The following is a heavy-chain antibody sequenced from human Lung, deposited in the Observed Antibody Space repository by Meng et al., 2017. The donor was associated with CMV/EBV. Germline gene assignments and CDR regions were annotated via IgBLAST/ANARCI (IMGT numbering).Heavy chain of an antibody. V-gene: IGHV3-21*01. Sequence: GGSLRLXXAASRFTFSSYSMNWVRQAPGKGLEWVSSISSSSSYIYYADSVKGRFTISRDNAKSSLYLQMNSLRAEDTAVYYCAREGYYYDSGNYYYYFDHWGQGTLVTVSS. CDR1: RFTFSSYS. CDR2: ISSSSSYI. J-gene: IGHJ4*02. CDR3: AREGYYYDSGNYYYYFDH. D-gene: IGHD3-10*01.